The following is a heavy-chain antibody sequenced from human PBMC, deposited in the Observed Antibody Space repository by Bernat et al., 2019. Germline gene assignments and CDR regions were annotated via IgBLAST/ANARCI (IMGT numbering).Heavy chain of an antibody. CDR3: ARESSLEWLFYLDY. CDR1: GFTVSSTY. CDR2: IYSGGRT. J-gene: IGHJ4*02. D-gene: IGHD3-3*01. V-gene: IGHV3-53*02. Sequence: EVQLVETGGGLIQPGGSLRLSCAASGFTVSSTYMSWVRQAPGKGLEWVSVIYSGGRTYYADSVKGRFTISRDNSKNTLYLQMNSLRAEDTAVYYCARESSLEWLFYLDYWGQGTLVTVSS.